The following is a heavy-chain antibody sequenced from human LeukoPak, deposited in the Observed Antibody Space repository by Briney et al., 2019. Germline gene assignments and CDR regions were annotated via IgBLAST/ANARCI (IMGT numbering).Heavy chain of an antibody. Sequence: PSETLSLTCSVSGGSISSYYWSWIRQPPGKGLEWIGYIYYSGSTNYNPSLKSRVTISVDTSKNQFSLKPNSVTAADTAVYYCATYDFWSGNNWFDPWGQGTLVTVSS. D-gene: IGHD3-3*01. CDR1: GGSISSYY. CDR3: ATYDFWSGNNWFDP. J-gene: IGHJ5*02. V-gene: IGHV4-59*01. CDR2: IYYSGST.